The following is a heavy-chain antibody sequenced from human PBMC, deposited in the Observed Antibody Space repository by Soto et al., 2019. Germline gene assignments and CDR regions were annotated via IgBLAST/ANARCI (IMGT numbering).Heavy chain of an antibody. CDR1: GFTIAESA. CDR3: ATANNPSHFDP. V-gene: IGHV1-58*01. CDR2: IIVDSGNT. Sequence: GAAVKASCKACGFTIAESAVQWGRQARGQSLEWIGRIIVDSGNTKSAEKFTERVSMSWDMSTSTAFMELRSLSSDDTAVYYCATANNPSHFDPWGLGTPVTGSS. J-gene: IGHJ5*02.